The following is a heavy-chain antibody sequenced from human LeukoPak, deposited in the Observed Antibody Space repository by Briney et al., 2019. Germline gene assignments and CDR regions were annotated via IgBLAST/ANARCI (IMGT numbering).Heavy chain of an antibody. CDR3: ARERSDSSSVWFDP. Sequence: ASVKVSCKASGGTFSSYAISWVRQAPGQGLEWMGGIIPIFGTANYAQEFQGRVTITADESTGTAYMELSSLRSEDTAVYYCARERSDSSSVWFDPWGQGTLVTVSS. CDR1: GGTFSSYA. D-gene: IGHD6-13*01. V-gene: IGHV1-69*13. J-gene: IGHJ5*02. CDR2: IIPIFGTA.